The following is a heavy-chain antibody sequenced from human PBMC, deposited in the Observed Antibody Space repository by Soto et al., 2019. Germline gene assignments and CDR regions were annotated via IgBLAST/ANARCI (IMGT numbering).Heavy chain of an antibody. CDR1: GFTFSSYS. D-gene: IGHD3-22*01. CDR3: ARDRRESTGTYYYDSSGYYGGMDV. Sequence: GGSLRLSCAASGFTFSSYSMNWVRQAPGKGLEWVSSISSSSSYIYYADSVKGRFTISRDNAKNSLYLQMNSLRAEDTAVYYWARDRRESTGTYYYDSSGYYGGMDVWGQGTTVTVSS. J-gene: IGHJ6*02. V-gene: IGHV3-21*01. CDR2: ISSSSSYI.